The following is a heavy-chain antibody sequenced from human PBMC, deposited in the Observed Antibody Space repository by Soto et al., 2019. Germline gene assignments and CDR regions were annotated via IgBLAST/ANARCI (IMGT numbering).Heavy chain of an antibody. CDR1: GVSLNSGHYY. V-gene: IGHV4-39*01. CDR2: IYYDEST. D-gene: IGHD2-15*01. J-gene: IGHJ4*02. CDR3: GKVMIGATRHTAADS. Sequence: SETLSLTCTVSGVSLNSGHYYWVWIRQSPGKGLAWIASIYYDESTYYNPSLKSRVTISTDKPKNQFSLTLKSVTAADTAVYYCGKVMIGATRHTAADSWGQGAMLTV.